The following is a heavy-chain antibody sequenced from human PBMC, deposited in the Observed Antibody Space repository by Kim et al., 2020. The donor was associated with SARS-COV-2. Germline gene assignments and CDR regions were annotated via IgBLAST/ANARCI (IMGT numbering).Heavy chain of an antibody. Sequence: GGSLRLSCAASGFTFSTNTMSWVRQAPGKGLEWVSDIAGSGNDIYYGDTVKGRFTVSRDNFKNTLYLQMESLRADDTAVYYCAKRRSGNYYRNGIDVWG. CDR2: IAGSGNDI. V-gene: IGHV3-23*01. CDR3: AKRRSGNYYRNGIDV. D-gene: IGHD3-10*01. J-gene: IGHJ6*04. CDR1: GFTFSTNT.